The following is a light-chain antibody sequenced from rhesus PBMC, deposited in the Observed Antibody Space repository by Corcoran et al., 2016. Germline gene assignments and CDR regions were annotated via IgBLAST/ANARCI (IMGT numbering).Light chain of an antibody. CDR2: DAS. Sequence: DIQMTQSPSSLYASVGDRVTITCRASQGINPYLSWYQQKPGKAPKPLIYDASSLETGVPSRFSGSGSGTDYPLTISGLQPEDIDTYYCQQYSNSPPTFGGGTKVEIQ. CDR1: QGINPY. V-gene: IGKV1-66*01. J-gene: IGKJ4*01. CDR3: QQYSNSPPT.